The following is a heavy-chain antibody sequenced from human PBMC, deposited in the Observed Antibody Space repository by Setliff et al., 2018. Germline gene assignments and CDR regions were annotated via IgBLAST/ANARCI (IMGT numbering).Heavy chain of an antibody. CDR1: GGSIRSGDYY. Sequence: SETLSLTCTVSGGSIRSGDYYWSWIRQPPGKGLEWIGFISYTGGTYYNPSLKSRVTISVDASKNQFSLKLSSVAAADTAVYYCTVYNTGSSKDHYWGQGTPVTVSS. CDR2: ISYTGGT. V-gene: IGHV4-30-4*08. D-gene: IGHD2-8*02. CDR3: TVYNTGSSKDHY. J-gene: IGHJ4*02.